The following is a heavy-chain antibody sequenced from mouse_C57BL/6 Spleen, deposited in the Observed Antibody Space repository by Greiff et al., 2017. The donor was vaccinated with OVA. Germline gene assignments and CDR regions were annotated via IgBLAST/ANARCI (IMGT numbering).Heavy chain of an antibody. CDR1: GYTFTSYW. CDR3: ASLTTVVPFDY. V-gene: IGHV1-53*01. CDR2: INPSNGGT. Sequence: QVHVKQPGTELVKPGASVKLSCKASGYTFTSYWMHWVKQRPGQGLEWIGNINPSNGGTNYNEKFKSKATLTVDKSSSTAYMQLSSLTSEDSAVYYCASLTTVVPFDYWGQGTTLTVSS. J-gene: IGHJ2*01. D-gene: IGHD1-1*01.